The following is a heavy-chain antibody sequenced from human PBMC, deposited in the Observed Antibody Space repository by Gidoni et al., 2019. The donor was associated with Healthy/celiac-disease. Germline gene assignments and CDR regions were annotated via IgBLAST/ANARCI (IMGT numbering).Heavy chain of an antibody. CDR3: ARGNGGDV. D-gene: IGHD3-10*01. J-gene: IGHJ6*02. CDR1: GRSGSSGSYY. CDR2: IYYSGST. Sequence: QVQLQESGPGLVKPSETLSLTCTVSGRSGSSGSYYWSWIRQPPGKGLEWIGYIYYSGSTNYNPSLKSRVTISVDTSKNQFSLKLSSVTAADTAVYYCARGNGGDVWGQGTTVTVSS. V-gene: IGHV4-61*01.